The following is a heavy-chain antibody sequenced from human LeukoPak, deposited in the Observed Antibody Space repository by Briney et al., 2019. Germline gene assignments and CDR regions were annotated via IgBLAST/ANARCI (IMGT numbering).Heavy chain of an antibody. CDR1: GYTFTSYD. CDR3: ARGVEILTGSNWFDP. D-gene: IGHD3-9*01. J-gene: IGHJ5*02. Sequence: ASVKVSCKASGYTFTSYDINWVRQATGQGLEWMGWMNPNSGNTGYAQKFQGRVTMTRSTSISTAYMELSSLRSEDTAVYYCARGVEILTGSNWFDPWGQGTLVTVSS. CDR2: MNPNSGNT. V-gene: IGHV1-8*01.